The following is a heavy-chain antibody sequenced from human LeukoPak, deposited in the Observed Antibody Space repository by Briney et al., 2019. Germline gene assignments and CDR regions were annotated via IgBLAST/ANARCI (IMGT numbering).Heavy chain of an antibody. D-gene: IGHD5-18*01. CDR1: GGSFSGYY. CDR3: ARTDGGYSYGFDAFDI. CDR2: INHSGST. Sequence: KASETLSLTCAVYGGSFSGYYWSWIRQPPGKGLEWIGEINHSGSTNYNPSLKSRVTISVDTSKNQFSLKLSSVTAADTAVYYCARTDGGYSYGFDAFDIWGQGTMVTVSS. J-gene: IGHJ3*02. V-gene: IGHV4-34*01.